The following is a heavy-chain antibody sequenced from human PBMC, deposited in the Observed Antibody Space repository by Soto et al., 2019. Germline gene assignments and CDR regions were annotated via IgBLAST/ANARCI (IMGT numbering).Heavy chain of an antibody. CDR1: GFTFSSYG. CDR2: IWYDGSNK. V-gene: IGHV3-33*08. Sequence: GGSLRLSCAASGFTFSSYGMYWVRQAPGKGLEWVAVIWYDGSNKYYADSVKGRFTISRDNSKNTLYLQMNSLRAEDTAVYYCARDGRSSSYYYYYMDVWGKGTTVTVSS. CDR3: ARDGRSSSYYYYYMDV. J-gene: IGHJ6*03. D-gene: IGHD6-6*01.